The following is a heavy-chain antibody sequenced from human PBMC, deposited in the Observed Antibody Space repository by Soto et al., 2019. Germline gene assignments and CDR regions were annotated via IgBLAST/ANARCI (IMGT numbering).Heavy chain of an antibody. J-gene: IGHJ6*02. CDR3: TTPNYYYYYGMDV. CDR1: GFTFGNAW. CDR2: IKSKTDGGTT. V-gene: IGHV3-15*01. Sequence: LRLSCAASGFTFGNAWMSWVRQAPGKGLEWVGRIKSKTDGGTTDYAAPVKGRFTISRDDSKNTLYLQMNSLKTEDTAVYYCTTPNYYYYYGMDVWGQGTTVTVSS.